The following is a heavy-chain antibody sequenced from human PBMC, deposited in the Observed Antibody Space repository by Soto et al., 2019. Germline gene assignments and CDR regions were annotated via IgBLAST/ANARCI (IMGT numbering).Heavy chain of an antibody. CDR1: GGSISSYY. Sequence: SETLSLTCTVSGGSISSYYWSWILQPPGKGLEWIGFIHYSGSTNYNPSLKSRVTMSVDTSKNQFSLKLTSVNAADTAVYYCTRGGDAYKNGHWGQGTLVTVSS. J-gene: IGHJ4*02. CDR3: TRGGDAYKNGH. D-gene: IGHD2-21*01. V-gene: IGHV4-59*01. CDR2: IHYSGST.